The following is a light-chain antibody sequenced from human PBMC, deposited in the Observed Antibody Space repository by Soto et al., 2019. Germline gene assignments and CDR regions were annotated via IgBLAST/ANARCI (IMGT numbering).Light chain of an antibody. CDR3: QQYDNWPQT. CDR2: GAS. CDR1: QSVRSS. Sequence: EIVMTQSPATLSVSPGERATLSCGASQSVRSSLAWYQQKPGQAPRLLIHGASTRAPGVPARFSGSGSGTDFTLTISSLQSEDFAAYYCQQYDNWPQTFGQGTKVDIK. V-gene: IGKV3-15*01. J-gene: IGKJ1*01.